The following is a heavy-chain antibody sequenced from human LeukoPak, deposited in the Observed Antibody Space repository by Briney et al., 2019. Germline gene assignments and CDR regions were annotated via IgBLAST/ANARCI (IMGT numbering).Heavy chain of an antibody. Sequence: GGSLRLSCAASGFTFSSYEMNWVRQAPGKGLEWVSYISSSGSTIYYADSVKGRFTISRDNAKKSLYLQMNSLRADDTAVYYCARDYSSGWDDAFDIWGQGTMVTVSS. CDR1: GFTFSSYE. J-gene: IGHJ3*02. V-gene: IGHV3-48*03. D-gene: IGHD6-19*01. CDR2: ISSSGSTI. CDR3: ARDYSSGWDDAFDI.